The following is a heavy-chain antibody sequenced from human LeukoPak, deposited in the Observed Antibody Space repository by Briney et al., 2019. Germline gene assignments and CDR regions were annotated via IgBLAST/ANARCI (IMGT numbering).Heavy chain of an antibody. CDR3: ARDRRWDQLLLY. CDR1: GFTFSSYG. J-gene: IGHJ4*02. CDR2: IWYDGSNK. Sequence: PGGSLRLSCAASGFTFSSYGMHWVRQAPGKGLEWVAVIWYDGSNKYYADSVKGRFTISRDNSKNTLYLQMNSLRAVDTAVYYCARDRRWDQLLLYWGQGTLVTVSS. V-gene: IGHV3-33*01. D-gene: IGHD2-2*01.